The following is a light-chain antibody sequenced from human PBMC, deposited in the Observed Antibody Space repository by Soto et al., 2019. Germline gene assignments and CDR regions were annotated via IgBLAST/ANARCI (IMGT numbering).Light chain of an antibody. Sequence: QSALTQPHSVSGSPGQSVAISCSGTSSDVGGYNYVSWYQQHPGKAPKLIIFDVNKRPSGVPDRFSGSKSGSTASLSISGLQAEDEDDYYCCSYGGSFYVVGTGTKLTVL. CDR3: CSYGGSFYV. V-gene: IGLV2-11*01. CDR1: SSDVGGYNY. CDR2: DVN. J-gene: IGLJ1*01.